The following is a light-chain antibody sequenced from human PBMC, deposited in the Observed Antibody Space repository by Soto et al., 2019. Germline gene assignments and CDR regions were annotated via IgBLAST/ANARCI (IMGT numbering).Light chain of an antibody. CDR1: QSISSY. CDR3: QQYDNFPRAIN. CDR2: DAS. V-gene: IGKV1-33*01. J-gene: IGKJ5*01. Sequence: DIQMTQSPSSLSASVGDRVTITCLASQSISSYLNWYQQKPGKAPKLLIYDASNLETGVPSRFSGSGSGTDFTFTISSLQPEDIATYYCQQYDNFPRAINFGQGTRLEI.